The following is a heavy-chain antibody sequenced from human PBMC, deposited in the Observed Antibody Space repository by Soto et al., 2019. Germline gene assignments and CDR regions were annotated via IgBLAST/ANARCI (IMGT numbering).Heavy chain of an antibody. V-gene: IGHV3-30*18. CDR2: VSHDGRNT. J-gene: IGHJ4*02. D-gene: IGHD6-19*01. CDR3: AKGGPQWLVTSDFNY. CDR1: GFTFSDYA. Sequence: VQLVESGGGVVQPGRSLRLSCAASGFTFSDYAMHWVRQAPGKGLEWVAVVSHDGRNTHYADSVKGRFTISRDSSKNTVSLATTSLRAEDTAVYSCAKGGPQWLVTSDFNYGGQGALVTVSP.